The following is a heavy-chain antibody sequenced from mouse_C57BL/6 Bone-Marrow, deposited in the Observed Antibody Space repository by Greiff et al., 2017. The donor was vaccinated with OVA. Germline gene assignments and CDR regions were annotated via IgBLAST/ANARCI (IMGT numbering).Heavy chain of an antibody. J-gene: IGHJ2*01. D-gene: IGHD3-3*01. CDR1: GFTFSDAW. CDR3: TITRTEDY. Sequence: EVKLVESGGGLVQPGGSMKLSCAASGFTFSDAWMDWVRQSPEKGLEWVADIRNKANNHATYYAESVKGRFTISRDDSKSRVYLQMNSLRAEDTAIYYCTITRTEDYWGQGTTLTVSS. V-gene: IGHV6-6*01. CDR2: IRNKANNHAT.